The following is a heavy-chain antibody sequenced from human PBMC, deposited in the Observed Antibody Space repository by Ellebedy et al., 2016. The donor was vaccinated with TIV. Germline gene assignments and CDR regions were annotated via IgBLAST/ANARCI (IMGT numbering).Heavy chain of an antibody. CDR3: ARQSTWNYFDS. CDR2: IYPSDSET. V-gene: IGHV5-51*01. J-gene: IGHJ4*02. CDR1: GYTFTNYW. Sequence: GESLKISCKTSGYTFTNYWIAWVRQMAGKGPECMGIIYPSDSETRYSPSFEGQVTISVDKSINTAYLQWNTLKAADTAVYYCARQSTWNYFDSWGQGTLVTVSS. D-gene: IGHD1-1*01.